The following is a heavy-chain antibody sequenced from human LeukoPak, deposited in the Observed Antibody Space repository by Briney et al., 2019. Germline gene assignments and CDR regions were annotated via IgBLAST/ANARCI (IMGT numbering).Heavy chain of an antibody. V-gene: IGHV3-48*03. D-gene: IGHD1-26*01. J-gene: IGHJ4*02. CDR3: ARPHPNSGSYYGRYFDY. CDR1: GFTFSSYE. CDR2: ISGSGSTI. Sequence: GGSLRLSCAASGFTFSSYEMNWVRQAPGKGLEWVSYISGSGSTIYYADSVKGRFTISRDNAKNSLYLQMNSLRAEDTAVYYCARPHPNSGSYYGRYFDYWGQGTLVTVSS.